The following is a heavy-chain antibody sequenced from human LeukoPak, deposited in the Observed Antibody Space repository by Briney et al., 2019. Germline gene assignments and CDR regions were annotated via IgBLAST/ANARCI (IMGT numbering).Heavy chain of an antibody. CDR3: ARRGHCYDSSGYYYEDY. CDR1: GYSFTNYW. J-gene: IGHJ4*02. CDR2: IYPGDSDI. V-gene: IGHV5-51*01. Sequence: GESLKISCKGSGYSFTNYWIGWVRQMPGKGLEWMGIIYPGDSDIRYGPPFQGQVTISADKSISTAYLQWSSLKASDTAMYYCARRGHCYDSSGYYYEDYWGQGTLVTVSS. D-gene: IGHD3-22*01.